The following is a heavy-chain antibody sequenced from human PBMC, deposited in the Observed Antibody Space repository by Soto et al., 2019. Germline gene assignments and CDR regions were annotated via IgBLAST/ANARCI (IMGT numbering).Heavy chain of an antibody. D-gene: IGHD2-15*01. V-gene: IGHV1-18*04. CDR3: ARVGYCSGGSCYVLYGMDV. J-gene: IGHJ6*02. Sequence: PSVKVSCKASGYTFTSYGISWVRQAPGQGLEWMGWISAYNGNTNYAQKLQGRVTMTTDTSTSTAYMELRSLRSDDTAVYYCARVGYCSGGSCYVLYGMDVWGQGTTVTVSS. CDR2: ISAYNGNT. CDR1: GYTFTSYG.